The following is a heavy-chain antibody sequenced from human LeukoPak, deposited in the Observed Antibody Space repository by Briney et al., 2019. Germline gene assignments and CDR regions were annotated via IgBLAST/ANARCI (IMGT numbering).Heavy chain of an antibody. CDR3: ASSGVVVPAVDFDY. Sequence: PSETLSLTCAVSGYSISSGYYWGWIRQPPGQGLEWIGRIYHSGSTYYNPSLKSRVTISVDTSKNQFSLKLSSVTAADTAVYYCASSGVVVPAVDFDYWGQGTLVTVSS. CDR2: IYHSGST. V-gene: IGHV4-38-2*01. D-gene: IGHD2-2*01. J-gene: IGHJ4*02. CDR1: GYSISSGYY.